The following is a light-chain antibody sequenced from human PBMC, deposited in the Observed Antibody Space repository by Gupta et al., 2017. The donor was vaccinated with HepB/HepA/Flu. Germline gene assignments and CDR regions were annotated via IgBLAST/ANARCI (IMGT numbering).Light chain of an antibody. CDR3: AAEDDSLNCLV. Sequence: QSVETQPPSVTEAPRQRVTISCSGSWSNIGDNTVNWYQQLPGKAPKLLIYYDDLLPSGVSDRFSGSKSGTSASLTISGRQSEDEADYYCAAEDDSLNCLVVGGGTKLTVL. CDR1: WSNIGDNT. J-gene: IGLJ3*02. V-gene: IGLV1-36*01. CDR2: YDD.